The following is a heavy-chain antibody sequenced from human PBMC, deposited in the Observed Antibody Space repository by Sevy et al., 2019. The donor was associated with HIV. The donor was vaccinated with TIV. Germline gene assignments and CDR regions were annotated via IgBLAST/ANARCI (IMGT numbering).Heavy chain of an antibody. CDR1: GGSMGSYY. Sequence: SETLSLTCTVSGGSMGSYYWTWIRQPPGKGLEWIGYLYDTGSTNYNPSLESRVTISIDTSKNQFSLNLSYVTAADTAVYYCAREGGLVNYGMDVWGQWISVTVSS. CDR3: AREGGLVNYGMDV. CDR2: LYDTGST. V-gene: IGHV4-59*01. J-gene: IGHJ6*02. D-gene: IGHD3-9*01.